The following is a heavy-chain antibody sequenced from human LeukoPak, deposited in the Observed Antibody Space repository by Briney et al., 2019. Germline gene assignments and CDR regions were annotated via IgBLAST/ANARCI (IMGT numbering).Heavy chain of an antibody. J-gene: IGHJ3*02. CDR2: IYYTGST. V-gene: IGHV4-61*01. CDR3: ARDLRYCSGGSCYFAFDI. D-gene: IGHD2-15*01. CDR1: GGSVSSGSYY. Sequence: PSETLSLTCTVSGGSVSSGSYYWSWIRQPPGKGLEWIGYIYYTGSTNYNLSLKSRATISVATSKNQFSLKLSSVTAADTAVYYCARDLRYCSGGSCYFAFDIWGQGTMVTVSS.